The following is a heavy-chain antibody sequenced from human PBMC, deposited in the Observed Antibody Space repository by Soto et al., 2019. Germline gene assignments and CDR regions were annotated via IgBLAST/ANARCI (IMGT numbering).Heavy chain of an antibody. Sequence: GASVKVSCKASGYTFTSYGISWVRQAPGQGLEWMGWISAYNGNTNYAQKLQGRVTMTTDTSTSTAYMELRSLRSDDTAVYYCARDGTSHDFWSGYYKSPYYFDYWGQGTLVTVSS. CDR1: GYTFTSYG. CDR2: ISAYNGNT. V-gene: IGHV1-18*04. D-gene: IGHD3-3*01. J-gene: IGHJ4*02. CDR3: ARDGTSHDFWSGYYKSPYYFDY.